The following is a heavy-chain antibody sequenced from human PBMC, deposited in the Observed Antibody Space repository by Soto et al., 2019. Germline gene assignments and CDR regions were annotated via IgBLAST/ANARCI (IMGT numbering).Heavy chain of an antibody. CDR1: GYTFTGYY. CDR3: ARGGGTIFAPLP. CDR2: IDPNSGAT. J-gene: IGHJ5*02. Sequence: GASVEVSGKAFGYTFTGYYIHWVRQAPGQGLEWMAYIDPNSGATKYAQKFQGLVTLTRDTSIRTAYMELTSLRSDDTAVYYCARGGGTIFAPLPWGQGTLVTVSS. V-gene: IGHV1-2*04. D-gene: IGHD1-1*01.